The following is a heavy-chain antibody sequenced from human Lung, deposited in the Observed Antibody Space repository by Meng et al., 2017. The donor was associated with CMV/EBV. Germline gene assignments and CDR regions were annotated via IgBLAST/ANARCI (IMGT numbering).Heavy chain of an antibody. D-gene: IGHD5-18*01. J-gene: IGHJ4*02. CDR1: GYTFTSYY. CDR2: INPSGGST. Sequence: ASXXVSXKASGYTFTSYYMHWVRQAPGQGLEWMGIINPSGGSTSYAQKFQGRVTMTRDTSTSTVYMELSSLRSEDTAVYYCASDWARGYSYGIIDYWGQGXLVTVSS. CDR3: ASDWARGYSYGIIDY. V-gene: IGHV1-46*01.